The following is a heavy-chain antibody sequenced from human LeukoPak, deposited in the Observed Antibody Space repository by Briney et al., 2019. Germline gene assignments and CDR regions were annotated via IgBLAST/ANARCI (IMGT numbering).Heavy chain of an antibody. CDR1: GFTFSSYD. Sequence: GGSLRLSCATSGFTFSSYDMSWVRQAPGRGLEWVSAIGGGGTPYYADSVKGRFTISRDNSKNTLYLQMNSLRAEDTAVYYCAKDDHGGSGWRDYFDQWGQGTLVTVSS. D-gene: IGHD6-19*01. CDR3: AKDDHGGSGWRDYFDQ. J-gene: IGHJ4*02. V-gene: IGHV3-23*01. CDR2: IGGGGTP.